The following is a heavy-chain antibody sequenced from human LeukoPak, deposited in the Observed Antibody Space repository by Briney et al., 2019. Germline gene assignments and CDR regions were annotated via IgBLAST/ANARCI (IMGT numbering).Heavy chain of an antibody. D-gene: IGHD3-3*01. CDR1: GGSISSSAYH. Sequence: SETLSLTCSVSGGSISSSAYHWGWIRQPPGKGLEWVGSIYYSGSTYYNLSLKSRVTIYVDKSKNQFSLKLRSVTAADTAVYYCARGTLYDFWSGLYYYYYYMDVWGKGTTVTVSS. CDR3: ARGTLYDFWSGLYYYYYYMDV. V-gene: IGHV4-39*01. J-gene: IGHJ6*03. CDR2: IYYSGST.